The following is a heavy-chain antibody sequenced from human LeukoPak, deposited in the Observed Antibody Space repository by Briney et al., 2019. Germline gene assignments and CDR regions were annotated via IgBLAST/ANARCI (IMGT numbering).Heavy chain of an antibody. V-gene: IGHV4-39*01. D-gene: IGHD2-2*01. J-gene: IGHJ4*02. CDR2: MYYSGST. CDR3: ARSRHCSSTSCYSFDY. CDR1: GGSISSSSYY. Sequence: PSETLSLTCTVSGGSISSSSYYWGWIRQPPGKGLEWIGSMYYSGSTYYNPSLKSRVTISVDTSKNQFPLKLSSVTAADTAVYYCARSRHCSSTSCYSFDYWGQGTLVTVSS.